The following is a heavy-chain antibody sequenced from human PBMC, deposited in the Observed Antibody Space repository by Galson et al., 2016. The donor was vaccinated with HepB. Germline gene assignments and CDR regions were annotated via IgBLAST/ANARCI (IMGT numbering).Heavy chain of an antibody. CDR1: GFSFRNYG. Sequence: LRLSCAASGFSFRNYGMHWVRQAPGKGLDWVSAISDDGTNKYYADSMKGRFTISRDNSKTTLSLQMNSLRAEDTAVYYCVARKEYFQHWGQGTLVTVSS. V-gene: IGHV3-30*03. CDR2: ISDDGTNK. J-gene: IGHJ1*01. D-gene: IGHD5-12*01. CDR3: VARKEYFQH.